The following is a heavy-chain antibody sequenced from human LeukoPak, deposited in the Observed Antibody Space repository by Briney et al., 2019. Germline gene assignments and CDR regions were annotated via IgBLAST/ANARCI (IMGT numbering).Heavy chain of an antibody. CDR1: GFTFSTYW. CDR3: ARASSSKNVQNVDV. CDR2: IKQDGSET. D-gene: IGHD4-11*01. Sequence: GGSLRLSCAASGFTFSTYWMIWVRQTPGKGLEWVASIKQDGSETHYVDSVKGRFTISRDNTKNSLYLQMNSLRAEDTAAYYCARASSSKNVQNVDVWGQGTTVTVSS. V-gene: IGHV3-7*01. J-gene: IGHJ6*02.